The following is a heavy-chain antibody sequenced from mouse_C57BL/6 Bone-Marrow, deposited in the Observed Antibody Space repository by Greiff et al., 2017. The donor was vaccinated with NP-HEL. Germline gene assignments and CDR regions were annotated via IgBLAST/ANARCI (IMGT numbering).Heavy chain of an antibody. CDR3: ARDDGYYGDWYFDV. J-gene: IGHJ1*03. D-gene: IGHD2-3*01. Sequence: QVQLQQSGPEPVKPGASVKISCKASGYTFTDYYINWVKQRPGQGLEWIGWIFPGSGSTYYNEKFKGKATLTVDKSSSTAYMLLSSLTSEDSAVYFCARDDGYYGDWYFDVWGTGTTVTVSS. CDR2: IFPGSGST. V-gene: IGHV1-75*01. CDR1: GYTFTDYY.